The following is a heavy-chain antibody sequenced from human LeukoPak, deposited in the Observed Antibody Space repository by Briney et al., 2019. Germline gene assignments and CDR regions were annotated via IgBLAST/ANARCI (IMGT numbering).Heavy chain of an antibody. V-gene: IGHV1-69*04. D-gene: IGHD6-13*01. Sequence: SVKVSCKASGGTFSSYAISWVRQAPGQGLEWMGRIIPILGIANYAQKFQGRVTITADKSTSTAYMELSSLRSEDTAVYYCARDGRTYSSSWYERGFDPWGQGTLVTVSS. J-gene: IGHJ5*02. CDR3: ARDGRTYSSSWYERGFDP. CDR1: GGTFSSYA. CDR2: IIPILGIA.